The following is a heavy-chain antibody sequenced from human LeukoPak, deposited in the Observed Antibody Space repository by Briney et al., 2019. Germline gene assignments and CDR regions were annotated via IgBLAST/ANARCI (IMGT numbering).Heavy chain of an antibody. V-gene: IGHV3-11*01. CDR2: ISRSGSTK. CDR1: GFTFSDYK. Sequence: GGSLRLSCAASGFTFSDYKMRWIRQAPGKGLEWVSSISRSGSTKYYADSVKGRFTISRDNAKNSLFLQMNSLRAEDTAVYYCARVLRYCSGGNCYSGGLGYMDVWGKGTTVTISS. D-gene: IGHD2-15*01. J-gene: IGHJ6*03. CDR3: ARVLRYCSGGNCYSGGLGYMDV.